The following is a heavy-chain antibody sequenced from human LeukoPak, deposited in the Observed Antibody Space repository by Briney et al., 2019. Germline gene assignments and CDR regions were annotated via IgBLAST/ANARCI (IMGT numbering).Heavy chain of an antibody. V-gene: IGHV4-59*08. Sequence: SETLSLTCSVSGGSVSSYYWSWIQQSPGKGLEWIGYIHNSGRTNYNPSLKSRVTGFVDTSKNQVSLRLSSVTAADTAVYYCARHGTVSSESYFDYWGQGALVTVSS. CDR1: GGSVSSYY. CDR3: ARHGTVSSESYFDY. J-gene: IGHJ4*02. CDR2: IHNSGRT. D-gene: IGHD1-26*01.